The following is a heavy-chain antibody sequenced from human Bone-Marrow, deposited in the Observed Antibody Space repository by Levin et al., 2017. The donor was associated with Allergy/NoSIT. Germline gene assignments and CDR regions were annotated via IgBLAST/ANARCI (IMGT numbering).Heavy chain of an antibody. CDR1: GFTVGNNY. CDR2: IYSGGGT. CDR3: SSAPGFSDY. J-gene: IGHJ4*02. V-gene: IGHV3-66*01. Sequence: GESLKISCAASGFTVGNNYVAWVRQAPGKGLDWISVIYSGGGTYYADSVKGRFIISRDKSKNTVYLQMNSLRVEDTAVYYCSSAPGFSDYWGQGTLVTVSS.